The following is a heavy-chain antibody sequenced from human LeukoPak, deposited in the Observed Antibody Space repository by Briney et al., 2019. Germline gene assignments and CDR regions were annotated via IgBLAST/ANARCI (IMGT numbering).Heavy chain of an antibody. J-gene: IGHJ3*02. CDR3: AVIRGYSSHDAFAI. CDR2: ISAYNGNT. CDR1: GYTFTSYG. V-gene: IGHV1-18*01. Sequence: ASVKVSCKASGYTFTSYGISWVRQAPGQGLEWMGWISAYNGNTNYAQKLQGRVTMTTDTSTSTAYMELRSLRSDDTAVYYCAVIRGYSSHDAFAIWGQGTMVTVSS. D-gene: IGHD5-18*01.